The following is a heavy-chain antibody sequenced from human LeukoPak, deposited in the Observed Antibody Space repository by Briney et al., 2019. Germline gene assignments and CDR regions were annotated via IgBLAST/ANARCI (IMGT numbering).Heavy chain of an antibody. V-gene: IGHV4-4*07. J-gene: IGHJ4*02. Sequence: SETLSLTCTVSGGSISTYYWTWIRQPAGKGLEWIGRFYTSESTDYNPSLMSRATISLDTSKNQFSLKLTSVTAADTAVYYCARGFGYFDFWGQGTLVTVSS. CDR2: FYTSEST. CDR3: ARGFGYFDF. D-gene: IGHD3-16*01. CDR1: GGSISTYY.